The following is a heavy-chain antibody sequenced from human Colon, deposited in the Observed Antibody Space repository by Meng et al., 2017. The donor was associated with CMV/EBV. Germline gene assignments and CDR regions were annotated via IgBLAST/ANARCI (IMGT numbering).Heavy chain of an antibody. CDR3: ARIATFGTRLHGMDV. D-gene: IGHD3-3*01. CDR2: INEDGGEI. CDR1: GFTFSRNW. Sequence: GESLKTPCAAPGFTFSRNWMTWVRQAPGKGLEWVANINEDGGEIYLVDSLKGQFTISRDNAKNSLYLQMNSLRAQDSAVYYCARIATFGTRLHGMDVWGEGTTVTVSS. V-gene: IGHV3-7*01. J-gene: IGHJ6*04.